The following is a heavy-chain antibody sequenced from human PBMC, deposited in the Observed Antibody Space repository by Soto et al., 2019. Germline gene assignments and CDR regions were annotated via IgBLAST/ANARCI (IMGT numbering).Heavy chain of an antibody. V-gene: IGHV1-69*12. J-gene: IGHJ4*02. D-gene: IGHD4-4*01. CDR2: IIPIFGTA. CDR1: GGTFSSYA. Sequence: QVQLVQSGAEVKKPGSSVKVSCTAAGGTFSSYAISWVLQAPGQGLEWMGGIIPIFGTANYAHKFQGRVTITADESTSTAYMELRSLRSEDTAVYYCAYGDGYSPVDYWCQGTLVTVSS. CDR3: AYGDGYSPVDY.